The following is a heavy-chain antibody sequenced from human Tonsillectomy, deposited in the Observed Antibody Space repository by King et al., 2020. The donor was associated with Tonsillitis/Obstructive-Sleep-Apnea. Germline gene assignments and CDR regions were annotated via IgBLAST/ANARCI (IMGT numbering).Heavy chain of an antibody. CDR1: GGSFSGYY. CDR2: INHSGST. V-gene: IGHV4-34*01. D-gene: IGHD2-2*02. J-gene: IGHJ4*02. Sequence: VQLQQWGAGLLKPSETLSLTCAVYGGSFSGYYWSWIRQPPGKGLEWIGEINHSGSTNYNPSLKSRVTISVDTSKNQFSLKLSSVTAADTAVYYCARGGGIVVVPAAIPHDYGGQGTLVTVSS. CDR3: ARGGGIVVVPAAIPHDY.